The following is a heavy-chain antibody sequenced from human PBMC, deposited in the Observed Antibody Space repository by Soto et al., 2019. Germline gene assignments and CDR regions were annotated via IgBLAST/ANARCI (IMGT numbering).Heavy chain of an antibody. CDR1: GGTFSSYA. D-gene: IGHD3-10*01. J-gene: IGHJ6*02. V-gene: IGHV1-69*13. CDR3: ARDSAELLLWFGEHYYYYGMDV. CDR2: IIPIFGTA. Sequence: ASVKVSCKASGGTFSSYAISWVRQAPGQGLEWMGGIIPIFGTANYAQKFQGRVTITADESTSTAYMELSSLRSEDTAVYYCARDSAELLLWFGEHYYYYGMDVWGQGTTVTAP.